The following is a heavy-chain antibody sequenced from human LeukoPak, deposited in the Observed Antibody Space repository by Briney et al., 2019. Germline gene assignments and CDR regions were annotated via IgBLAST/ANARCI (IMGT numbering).Heavy chain of an antibody. CDR2: INQEGSEK. CDR3: ARVLPYDYINRFDR. Sequence: GGSLRLSCVGSEFTFSSHWMGWVRQAPGEGLEWVANINQEGSEKYYVDSVKGRFTISRDNAKNSLYLQMNSLRAEDTAVYYCARVLPYDYINRFDRWGQGTLVTVSS. J-gene: IGHJ5*02. V-gene: IGHV3-7*01. D-gene: IGHD4-11*01. CDR1: EFTFSSHW.